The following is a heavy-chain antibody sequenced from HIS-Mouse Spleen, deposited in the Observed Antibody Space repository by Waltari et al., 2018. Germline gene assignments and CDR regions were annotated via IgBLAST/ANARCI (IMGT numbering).Heavy chain of an antibody. CDR2: IYYSGST. Sequence: QVQLQESGPGLVKPSQTLSLTCTVPGGYISSGGYYWIWILPPPGKGLEWIGYIYYSGSTYYNPSLKSRVTISVDTSKNQFSLKLSSVTAADTAVYYCARSPYYDFWSGYSDNWFDPWGQGTLVTVSS. CDR3: ARSPYYDFWSGYSDNWFDP. V-gene: IGHV4-31*03. D-gene: IGHD3-3*01. J-gene: IGHJ5*02. CDR1: GGYISSGGYY.